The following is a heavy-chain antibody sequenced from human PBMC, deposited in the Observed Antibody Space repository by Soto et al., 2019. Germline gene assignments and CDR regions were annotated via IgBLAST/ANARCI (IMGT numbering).Heavy chain of an antibody. J-gene: IGHJ4*02. V-gene: IGHV1-3*01. CDR3: ARGPGVRGVTGY. D-gene: IGHD3-10*01. CDR2: INAGNGNT. CDR1: GYTFTSYA. Sequence: ASVKVSCKASGYTFTSYAMHWVRQAPGQRLEWMGWINAGNGNTKYSQKFQGRVTITRDTSASTAYMELSSLRSEDTAVYYCARGPGVRGVTGYRAQGTLVTVSS.